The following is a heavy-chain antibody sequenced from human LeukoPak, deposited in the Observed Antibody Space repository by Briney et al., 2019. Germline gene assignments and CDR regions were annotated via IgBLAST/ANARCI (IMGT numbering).Heavy chain of an antibody. D-gene: IGHD3-10*01. CDR2: INGENGNT. CDR1: GDIFSDYT. Sequence: ASVKVSCKASGDIFSDYTMHWVRQAPGQRLEWMGWINGENGNTKYSQELRGRVTFTSDSSATTVYMELSSLRSEDVAVYYCAREVSSVGANSFDYWGQGTLVTVSS. J-gene: IGHJ4*02. CDR3: AREVSSVGANSFDY. V-gene: IGHV1-3*03.